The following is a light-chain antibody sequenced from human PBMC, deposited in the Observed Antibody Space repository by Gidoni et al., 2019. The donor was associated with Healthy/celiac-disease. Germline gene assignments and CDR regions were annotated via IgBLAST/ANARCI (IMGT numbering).Light chain of an antibody. Sequence: CQGISSYLAWYQQKPGKAPKLLIYAASTLQSGVPSRFSGSGSGTEFTLTISSLQPEDFATYYCQQLNSYPPWTFXQXTKVEIK. CDR1: QGISSY. V-gene: IGKV1-9*01. CDR2: AAS. J-gene: IGKJ1*01. CDR3: QQLNSYPPWT.